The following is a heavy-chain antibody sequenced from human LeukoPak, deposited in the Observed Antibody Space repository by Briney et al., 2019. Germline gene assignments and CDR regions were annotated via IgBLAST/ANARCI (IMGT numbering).Heavy chain of an antibody. V-gene: IGHV6-1*01. CDR1: GDSVSSNSAA. J-gene: IGHJ4*02. Sequence: SQTLSLTCALSGDSVSSNSAAWNWIRQSPSRGLEWLGRTYYRSKWYNDYAVSVKSRITINPDTSKNQFSLQLNSVTPEDTAVYYCARAAISQLWSDPFDYWGQGTLVTVSS. CDR2: TYYRSKWYN. D-gene: IGHD5-18*01. CDR3: ARAAISQLWSDPFDY.